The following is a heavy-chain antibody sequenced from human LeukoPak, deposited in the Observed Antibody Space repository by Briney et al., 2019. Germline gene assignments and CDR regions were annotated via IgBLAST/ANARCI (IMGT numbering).Heavy chain of an antibody. CDR1: GGSISSGDYY. CDR2: IYYSGST. Sequence: SQTLSLTCTVSGGSISSGDYYWSWIRQPPGKGLEWIGYIYYSGSTYSNPSLKSRVTISVDTSKNQFSLTLSSVTAADTAVYYCASVYCSGGSCRPHYYYYYGMDVWGQGTTVTASS. CDR3: ASVYCSGGSCRPHYYYYYGMDV. D-gene: IGHD2-15*01. J-gene: IGHJ6*02. V-gene: IGHV4-30-4*01.